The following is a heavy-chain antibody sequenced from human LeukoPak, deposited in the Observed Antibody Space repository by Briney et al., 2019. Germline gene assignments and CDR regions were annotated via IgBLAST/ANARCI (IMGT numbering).Heavy chain of an antibody. V-gene: IGHV3-53*05. Sequence: GGSLRLSCAASGFTVSSNYMSWVRQAPGKGLEWVSVIYSGGSTYYADSVKGRFTISRDNSKNTLYLQMNSLRSEDTAVYYCARDQARVGSSSWYFWFDPWGQGTLVTVSS. CDR3: ARDQARVGSSSWYFWFDP. CDR1: GFTVSSNY. D-gene: IGHD6-13*01. CDR2: IYSGGST. J-gene: IGHJ5*02.